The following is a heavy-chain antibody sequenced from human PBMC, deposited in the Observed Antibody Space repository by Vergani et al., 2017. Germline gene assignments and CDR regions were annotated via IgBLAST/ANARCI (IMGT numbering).Heavy chain of an antibody. V-gene: IGHV4-34*01. CDR3: ARGARYYYDSSGQSEDWFDP. CDR2: INHSGST. Sequence: QVQLQQWGAGLLKPSETLSLTCAVYGGSFSGYYWSWIRQPPGKGLEWIGEINHSGSTNYNPSLKSRVTISVDTSKNQFSLKLSSVTAADTAVYYCARGARYYYDSSGQSEDWFDPWGQGTLVTVSS. J-gene: IGHJ5*02. CDR1: GGSFSGYY. D-gene: IGHD3-22*01.